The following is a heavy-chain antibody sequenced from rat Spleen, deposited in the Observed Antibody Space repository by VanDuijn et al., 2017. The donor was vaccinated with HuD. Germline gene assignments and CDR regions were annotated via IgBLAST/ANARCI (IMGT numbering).Heavy chain of an antibody. CDR1: GFTFSDYY. CDR3: TTDLANNPVAS. D-gene: IGHD3-8*01. V-gene: IGHV5-27*01. J-gene: IGHJ3*01. CDR2: ITSSGFTT. Sequence: EVQLVESGGGLVQPGRSLKVSCAASGFTFSDYYMAWVRQPPTKGLEWVAYITSSGFTTYYRDSVKGRFTISRDNANSTLYLQMDSLRSEDTATYYCTTDLANNPVASWGQGTLVTVSS.